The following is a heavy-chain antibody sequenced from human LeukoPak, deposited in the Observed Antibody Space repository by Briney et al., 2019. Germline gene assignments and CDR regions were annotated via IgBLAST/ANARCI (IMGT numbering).Heavy chain of an antibody. CDR3: ARANGDPFNYYFYMDV. CDR1: GGSISSYY. Sequence: SETLSLTCTVSGGSISSYYWSWIRQPAGKGLEWIGRIYPSGSTNYNPSLKSRVTISVDTSKNQFSLKLSSVTAPDTPVYYCARANGDPFNYYFYMDVWGKGTTVTVSS. D-gene: IGHD4-17*01. J-gene: IGHJ6*03. V-gene: IGHV4-4*07. CDR2: IYPSGST.